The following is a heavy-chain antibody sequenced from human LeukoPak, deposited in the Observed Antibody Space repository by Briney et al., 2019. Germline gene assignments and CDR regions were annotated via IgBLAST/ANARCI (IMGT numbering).Heavy chain of an antibody. D-gene: IGHD5-18*01. CDR2: IYYSGSI. CDR1: GGSIISSSYY. V-gene: IGHV4-39*01. J-gene: IGHJ4*02. Sequence: SETLSLTCTVSGGSIISSSYYWGWIRRPPGKGLEWIGSIYYSGSIYYNPSLKSRVTISVDTSKNQFSLKLSSVTAADTAVYYCARHPARGYSYGYDYWGQGTLVTVSS. CDR3: ARHPARGYSYGYDY.